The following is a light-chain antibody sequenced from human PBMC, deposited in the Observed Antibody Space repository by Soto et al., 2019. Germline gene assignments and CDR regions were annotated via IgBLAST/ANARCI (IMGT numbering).Light chain of an antibody. J-gene: IGKJ1*01. CDR2: DAS. CDR1: QSISQW. Sequence: DIQMTQSPSTLSASVGDRVAITCRASQSISQWVAWYQQKPGRAPELLIYDASKLKSGVPSRFSGSGSGTEFTLTISSLQPDDFATYYCQHYNSYSEAFGQGTKVDIK. V-gene: IGKV1-5*01. CDR3: QHYNSYSEA.